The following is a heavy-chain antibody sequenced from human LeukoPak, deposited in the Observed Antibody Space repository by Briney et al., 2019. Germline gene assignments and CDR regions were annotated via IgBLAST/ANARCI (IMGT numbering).Heavy chain of an antibody. CDR1: GGSISSYY. D-gene: IGHD5-12*01. CDR3: ARDRGINSGYEIDY. Sequence: SETLSLTCTVSGGSISSYYWSWIRQHPGKGLEWIGYIYYSGSTYYNPSLKSRVTISVDTSKNQFSLKLSSVTAADTAVYYCARDRGINSGYEIDYWGQGTLVTVSS. J-gene: IGHJ4*02. V-gene: IGHV4-59*06. CDR2: IYYSGST.